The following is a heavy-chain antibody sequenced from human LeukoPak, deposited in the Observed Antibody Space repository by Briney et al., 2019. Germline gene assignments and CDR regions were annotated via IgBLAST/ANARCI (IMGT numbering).Heavy chain of an antibody. J-gene: IGHJ3*02. CDR3: ARVRDFWSGYYRDAFDI. D-gene: IGHD3-3*01. V-gene: IGHV3-11*04. Sequence: GGSLRLSCAASGFTFSDYYMNWIRQALGKGLEWISYIISSGSTKYYADPVKGRFTISRDNAKNSLYLQMNCLRAEDTAVYYCARVRDFWSGYYRDAFDIWGQGTMVTVSS. CDR1: GFTFSDYY. CDR2: IISSGSTK.